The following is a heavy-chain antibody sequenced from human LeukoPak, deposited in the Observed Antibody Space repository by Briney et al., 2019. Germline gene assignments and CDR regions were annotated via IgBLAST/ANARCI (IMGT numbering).Heavy chain of an antibody. CDR3: ARHCRRISESYHYYYYMDV. D-gene: IGHD1-26*01. CDR2: INHSGST. Sequence: PSETLSLTCAVYGGSFSGYYWSWIRQPPGKGLEWIGEINHSGSTNYNPSLKSRVTISVDTSKNQFSLKLSSVTAADTAVYYCARHCRRISESYHYYYYMDVWGKGTTVTVSS. J-gene: IGHJ6*03. CDR1: GGSFSGYY. V-gene: IGHV4-34*01.